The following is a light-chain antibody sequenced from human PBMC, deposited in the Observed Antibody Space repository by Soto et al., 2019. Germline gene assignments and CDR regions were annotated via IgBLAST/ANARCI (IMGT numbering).Light chain of an antibody. CDR2: KAS. J-gene: IGKJ4*01. V-gene: IGKV1-5*03. Sequence: DIKMSPSPPTLSVTVGDRVTITSRASQTISSWLAWYQQKPGKAPKLLIYKASSLESGVPSRFGGSASETEFTLTISSLQPDDFATYFCQQYHDYPHAFGGGTKVDIK. CDR1: QTISSW. CDR3: QQYHDYPHA.